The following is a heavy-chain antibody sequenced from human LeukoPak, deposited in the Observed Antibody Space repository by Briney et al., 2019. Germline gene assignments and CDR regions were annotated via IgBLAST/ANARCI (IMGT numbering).Heavy chain of an antibody. CDR2: IYPGDSDT. D-gene: IGHD6-19*01. CDR3: AGHVAVAASQIDY. Sequence: GESLKISCKGSGYSFTSYWIGWVRQMPGKGLEWMGIIYPGDSDTRYSPSFQGQVTISADKSISTAYLQWSSLKASDTAMYYCAGHVAVAASQIDYWGQGTLVTVSS. CDR1: GYSFTSYW. V-gene: IGHV5-51*01. J-gene: IGHJ4*02.